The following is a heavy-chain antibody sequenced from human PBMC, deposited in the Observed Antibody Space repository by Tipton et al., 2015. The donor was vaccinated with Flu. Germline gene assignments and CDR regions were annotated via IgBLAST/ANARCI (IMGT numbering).Heavy chain of an antibody. J-gene: IGHJ4*02. CDR2: ISWNSGSI. V-gene: IGHV3-9*01. CDR1: GFTFDDYA. CDR3: ARWAGVAKNQDNHFWSGPFDN. D-gene: IGHD3-3*02. Sequence: SLRLSCAGSGFTFDDYAMHWVRQAPGKGLEWVSGISWNSGSIVYADSVKGRFTISRDNAKNSLYLQMSSLTAEDTALYYCARWAGVAKNQDNHFWSGPFDNWGQGTLVTVSS.